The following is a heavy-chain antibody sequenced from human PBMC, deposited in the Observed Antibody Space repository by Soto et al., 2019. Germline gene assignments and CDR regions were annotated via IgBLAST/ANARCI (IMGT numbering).Heavy chain of an antibody. Sequence: GGSLRLSCAASGFTFSSYAMHLVRQAPGKGLEWVAVISYDGSNKYYADSVKGRFTISRDNSKNTLYLQMNSLRAEDTAVYYCARGMDLLRYFDGLLARHPDYYYGMDVWGQGTTVTVSS. J-gene: IGHJ6*02. D-gene: IGHD3-9*01. V-gene: IGHV3-30-3*01. CDR3: ARGMDLLRYFDGLLARHPDYYYGMDV. CDR1: GFTFSSYA. CDR2: ISYDGSNK.